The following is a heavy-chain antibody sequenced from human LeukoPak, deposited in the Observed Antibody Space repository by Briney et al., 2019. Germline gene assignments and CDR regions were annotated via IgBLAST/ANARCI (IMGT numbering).Heavy chain of an antibody. V-gene: IGHV4-39*01. CDR3: ARHLPTKIVATEGWFDP. CDR2: IYYSGST. J-gene: IGHJ5*02. D-gene: IGHD5-12*01. CDR1: GGSISSSSYY. Sequence: PSETLSLTCTVSGGSISSSSYYWGWIRQPPGKGLEWIGIIYYSGSTYYNPSLKSRVTISVDTSKNQFSLKLSSVTAADTAVYYCARHLPTKIVATEGWFDPWGQGTLVTVPS.